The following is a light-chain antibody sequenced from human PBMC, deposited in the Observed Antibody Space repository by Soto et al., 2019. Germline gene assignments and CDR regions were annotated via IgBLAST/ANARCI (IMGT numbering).Light chain of an antibody. CDR1: QSISSW. CDR3: QQYNIYPWT. J-gene: IGKJ1*01. CDR2: MAS. Sequence: DIQMTQSPSTLSASVGDRVTITCRASQSISSWLAWYQRKPGKAPKLLIYMASSLESGVPSRFSGSGSGTEFTLTISSLQPDDFATYYCQQYNIYPWTFGQGTKVEIK. V-gene: IGKV1-5*03.